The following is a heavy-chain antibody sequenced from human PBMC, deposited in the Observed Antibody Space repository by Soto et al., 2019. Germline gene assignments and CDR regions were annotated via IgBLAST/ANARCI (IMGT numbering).Heavy chain of an antibody. CDR3: ARGPYDSSGYTYYYYGMDV. D-gene: IGHD3-22*01. V-gene: IGHV3-48*04. CDR1: GFTFSSYS. CDR2: ISSSSSTI. Sequence: GGSLRLSCAASGFTFSSYSMNWVRQAPGKGLEWVSYISSSSSTIYYADSVKGRFTISRDNAKNSLYLQMNSLRAEDTAVYYCARGPYDSSGYTYYYYGMDVWGQGTTVTVSS. J-gene: IGHJ6*02.